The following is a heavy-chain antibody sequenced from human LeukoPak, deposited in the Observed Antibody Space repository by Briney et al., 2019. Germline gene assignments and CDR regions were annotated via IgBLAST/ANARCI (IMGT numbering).Heavy chain of an antibody. CDR2: ISAYNGNT. D-gene: IGHD6-19*01. J-gene: IGHJ5*02. CDR1: GYTFTSYG. V-gene: IGHV1-18*01. CDR3: ARVGPIAVAGSRNWFDP. Sequence: ASVKVSCKASGYTFTSYGISWVRQAPGQGLEWMGWISAYNGNTNYAQKLQGRVTITTDTSTSTAYMELRSLRSDDTAVYYCARVGPIAVAGSRNWFDPWGQGTLVTVSS.